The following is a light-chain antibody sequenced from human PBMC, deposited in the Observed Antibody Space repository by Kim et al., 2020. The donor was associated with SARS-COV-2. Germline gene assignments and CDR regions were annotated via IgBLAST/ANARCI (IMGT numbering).Light chain of an antibody. CDR3: QQRDSWPPAVS. CDR1: QSIDTS. CDR2: DAS. V-gene: IGKV3-11*01. Sequence: PGERAALSCRASQSIDTSLAWYQHRPGQAPRLLVYDASIRATGVPDRFSGSGSGTDFTLTISSLEPEDFSTYYCQQRDSWPPAVSFGGGTKVDIK. J-gene: IGKJ4*01.